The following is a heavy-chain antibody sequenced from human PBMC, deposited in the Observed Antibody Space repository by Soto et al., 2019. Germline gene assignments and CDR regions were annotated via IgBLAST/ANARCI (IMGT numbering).Heavy chain of an antibody. D-gene: IGHD2-2*01. CDR1: GYTFTSHD. CDR2: MNPNSGHT. V-gene: IGHV1-8*01. CDR3: ASDMSTM. Sequence: QVQLVQSGAEVKKPGASVKVSCKASGYTFTSHDINWMRQATGQGLEWMGWMNPNSGHTNYAQKFQGRVTMTRDTSISTAHMELTNLRSEDTGIYYCASDMSTMWGQGTLVTVSS. J-gene: IGHJ4*02.